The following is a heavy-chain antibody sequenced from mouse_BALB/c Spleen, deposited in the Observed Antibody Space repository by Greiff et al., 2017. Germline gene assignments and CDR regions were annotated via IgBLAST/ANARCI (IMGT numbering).Heavy chain of an antibody. Sequence: EVQVVESGGGLVQPGGSLKLSCAASGFTFSSYGMSWVRQTPDKRLELVATINSNGGSTYYPDSVKGRFTISRDNAKNTLYLQMSSLKSEDTAMYYCASDRGYWAWFAYWGQGTLVTVSA. CDR3: ASDRGYWAWFAY. J-gene: IGHJ3*01. CDR2: INSNGGST. D-gene: IGHD4-1*01. V-gene: IGHV5-6-3*01. CDR1: GFTFSSYG.